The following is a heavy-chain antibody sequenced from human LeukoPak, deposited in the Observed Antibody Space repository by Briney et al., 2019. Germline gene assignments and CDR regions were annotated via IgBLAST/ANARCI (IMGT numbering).Heavy chain of an antibody. V-gene: IGHV1-46*01. Sequence: ASVKVSCTASGYTFTSYYMHWVRQAPGQGLEWMGIINPSGGSTSYAQKFQGRVTMTRDTSTSTAYMELSSLRSEDTAVYFCARDNSRREGGTTFWWFDPWGQGTLVTVSS. CDR2: INPSGGST. J-gene: IGHJ5*02. D-gene: IGHD1-26*01. CDR3: ARDNSRREGGTTFWWFDP. CDR1: GYTFTSYY.